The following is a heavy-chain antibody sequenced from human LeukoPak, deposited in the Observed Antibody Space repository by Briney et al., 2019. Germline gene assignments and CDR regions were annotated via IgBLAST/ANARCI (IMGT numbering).Heavy chain of an antibody. CDR3: ARAYNGYDSSGYYLDY. Sequence: GSSVKVSCKASGGTFSSYTISWVRQAPGQGLEWMGRIIPILGIANYAQKFQGRVTITADKSTSTAYMELSSLRSEDTAVYYCARAYNGYDSSGYYLDYWGQGTLVTVSS. J-gene: IGHJ4*02. CDR2: IIPILGIA. D-gene: IGHD3-22*01. CDR1: GGTFSSYT. V-gene: IGHV1-69*02.